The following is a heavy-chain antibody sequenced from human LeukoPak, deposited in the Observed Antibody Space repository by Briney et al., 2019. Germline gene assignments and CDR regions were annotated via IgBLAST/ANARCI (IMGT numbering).Heavy chain of an antibody. Sequence: SVKVSCKASGGTFSSYAISWVRQAPGQGLEWMGRIIPIFGTANYAQKFQGRVTITTDESTSTAYMELSSLRSEDTAVDYFAGGGLLYSYGYDYWGQGTLVTVSS. V-gene: IGHV1-69*05. CDR1: GGTFSSYA. D-gene: IGHD5-18*01. J-gene: IGHJ4*02. CDR2: IIPIFGTA. CDR3: AGGGLLYSYGYDY.